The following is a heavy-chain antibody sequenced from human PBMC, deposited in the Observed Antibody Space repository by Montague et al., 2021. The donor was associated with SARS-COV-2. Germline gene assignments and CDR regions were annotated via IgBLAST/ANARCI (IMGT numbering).Heavy chain of an antibody. J-gene: IGHJ2*01. D-gene: IGHD2-21*02. CDR3: ARVHIVVVTAMRYFDL. CDR2: IYYSVST. CDR1: CPSIVSGDSC. Sequence: TLSLTCPVSCPSIVSGDSCSGWMRPRPGKSLERIGYIYYSVSTYYNPSLKSRVTISVDTSKNQFSLKLSSVTAADTAVYYCARVHIVVVTAMRYFDLWGRGTLVTVSS. V-gene: IGHV4-31*03.